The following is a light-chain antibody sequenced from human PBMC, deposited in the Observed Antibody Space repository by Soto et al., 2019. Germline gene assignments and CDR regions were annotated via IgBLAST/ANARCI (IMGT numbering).Light chain of an antibody. CDR3: CSYAGSYPVV. CDR2: DVS. CDR1: SSDVGGYNY. Sequence: QSALTQPRSMSGSPGQSVTISCTGTSSDVGGYNYVSWYQQHPGKAPKLMIYDVSKRPSGVPDRFSGSKSGNTASLTISGLQAEDEADYYCCSYAGSYPVVFGGGTKVTVL. V-gene: IGLV2-11*01. J-gene: IGLJ2*01.